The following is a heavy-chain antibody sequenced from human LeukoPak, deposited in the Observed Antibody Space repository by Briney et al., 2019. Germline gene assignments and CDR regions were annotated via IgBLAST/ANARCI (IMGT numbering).Heavy chain of an antibody. V-gene: IGHV4-59*01. CDR1: GGPISSYY. Sequence: SETLSLTCTVSGGPISSYYWSWIRQPPGKGLEWIGYIYYSGSTNYNPSLKSRVTISVDTSKNQFSLKLSSVTAADTAVYYCARGGATHDYWGQGTLVTVSS. D-gene: IGHD1-26*01. CDR2: IYYSGST. J-gene: IGHJ4*02. CDR3: ARGGATHDY.